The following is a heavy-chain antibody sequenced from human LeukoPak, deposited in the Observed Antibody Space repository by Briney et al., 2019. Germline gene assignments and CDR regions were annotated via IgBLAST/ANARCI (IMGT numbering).Heavy chain of an antibody. V-gene: IGHV1-24*01. CDR3: ATEIVIGSTADEGTY. CDR2: FDPEDDET. Sequence: ASVKVSCKVSGHTITELSMHWVRQAPGEGLEWMGGFDPEDDETIYPQKVHGRVTITEDASADTAYMELNNLRSEDTAVYYCATEIVIGSTADEGTYWGQGTLVTVSS. J-gene: IGHJ4*02. D-gene: IGHD2/OR15-2a*01. CDR1: GHTITELS.